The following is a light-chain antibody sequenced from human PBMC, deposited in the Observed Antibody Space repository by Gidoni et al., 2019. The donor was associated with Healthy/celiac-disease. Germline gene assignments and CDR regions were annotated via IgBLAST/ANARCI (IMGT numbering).Light chain of an antibody. CDR3: QQYNNWPPQLT. CDR2: GAS. V-gene: IGKV3-15*01. CDR1: QSVSSN. J-gene: IGKJ4*01. Sequence: EIVRTQSPATLSVSPGERATLSCRASQSVSSNLAWYQQKPGQAPRLLIYGASTRATGIPARFSGSGYGTEFTLTISSLQSEDFAVYYCQQYNNWPPQLTFGGGTKVEIK.